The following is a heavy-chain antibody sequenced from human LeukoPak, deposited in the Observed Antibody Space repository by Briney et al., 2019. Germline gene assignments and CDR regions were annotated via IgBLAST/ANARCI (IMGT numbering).Heavy chain of an antibody. D-gene: IGHD6-19*01. CDR3: ARLGDSSGWYFDY. Sequence: GGSLRLSCAASGFTFSSYAMSWVRQAPGKGLEWVSAISGSGGSTYYADSVKGRFTISRDNSKNTLYLQMNSLRGEDTAVYYCARLGDSSGWYFDYWGQGTLVTVSS. V-gene: IGHV3-23*01. J-gene: IGHJ4*02. CDR2: ISGSGGST. CDR1: GFTFSSYA.